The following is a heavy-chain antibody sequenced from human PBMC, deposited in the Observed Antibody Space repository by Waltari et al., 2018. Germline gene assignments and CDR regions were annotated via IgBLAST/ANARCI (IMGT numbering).Heavy chain of an antibody. V-gene: IGHV1-18*01. D-gene: IGHD1-1*01. CDR2: VSAYNGNT. Sequence: QIQLVQSGGEVTKPGTSVKVSCKAADYMFRKLGLFWVRQAPGQGLEYIVWVSAYNGNTTYSQNCQCRLTLTTDTSASTAYMELSSLTSDDTAVYFCASDRRDDNNSVRWLDPWGQGTLVTVSS. CDR1: DYMFRKLG. J-gene: IGHJ5*02. CDR3: ASDRRDDNNSVRWLDP.